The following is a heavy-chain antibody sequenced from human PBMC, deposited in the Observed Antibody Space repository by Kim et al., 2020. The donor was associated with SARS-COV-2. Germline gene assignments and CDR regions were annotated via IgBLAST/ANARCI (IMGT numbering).Heavy chain of an antibody. V-gene: IGHV4-34*01. CDR2: INHSGST. Sequence: SETLSLTCAVYGGSFSGYYWSWIRQPPGKGLEWIGEINHSGSTNYNPSLKSRVTISVDTSKSQFSLKLSSVTAADTAVYYCAGGSLRFGAFSLRGPYYYYGMDVWGQGTTVTVSS. CDR1: GGSFSGYY. J-gene: IGHJ6*02. CDR3: AGGSLRFGAFSLRGPYYYYGMDV. D-gene: IGHD3-10*01.